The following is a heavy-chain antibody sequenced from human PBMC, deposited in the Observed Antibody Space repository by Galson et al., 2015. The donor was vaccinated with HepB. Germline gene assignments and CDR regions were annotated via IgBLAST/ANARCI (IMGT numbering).Heavy chain of an antibody. CDR2: IRYDGSNK. J-gene: IGHJ6*02. Sequence: SLRLSCAASGFTFSNYGMHWVRQAPGKGLEWVAFIRYDGSNKYYADSVKGRFTISRDDFRNSLYLQMNSLRPEDTAVYYCAKDIARGRYYSTGVDVWGQGTTVPVSS. V-gene: IGHV3-30*02. D-gene: IGHD1-26*01. CDR1: GFTFSNYG. CDR3: AKDIARGRYYSTGVDV.